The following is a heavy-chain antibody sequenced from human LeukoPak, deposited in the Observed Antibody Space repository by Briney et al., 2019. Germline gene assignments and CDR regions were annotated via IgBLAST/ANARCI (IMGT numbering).Heavy chain of an antibody. Sequence: PGGSLRLSCAASGFTFSSYAMSWVRQAPGKGLEWVSAISGSGGSTYYADSVKGRFTISRDNSKNTLYLQMNSLRAEDTAVYYCAKREGSSGSYTIMDVWGKGTTVTVSS. CDR3: AKREGSSGSYTIMDV. CDR2: ISGSGGST. CDR1: GFTFSSYA. V-gene: IGHV3-23*01. D-gene: IGHD3-10*01. J-gene: IGHJ6*03.